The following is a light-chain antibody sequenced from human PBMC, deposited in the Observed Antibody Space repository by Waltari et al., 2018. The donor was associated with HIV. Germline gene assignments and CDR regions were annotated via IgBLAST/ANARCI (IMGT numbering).Light chain of an antibody. CDR3: QQRSNWPPT. V-gene: IGKV3-11*01. CDR2: DAS. CDR1: QSVSSY. Sequence: EIVLTQSPATLSLSPGERANLSCRARQSVSSYLAWYQQKPGQAPRLLIYDASNRATGIPARFSGSGSGTDFTLTISSLEPEDFAVYYCQQRSNWPPTFGGGTKVEIK. J-gene: IGKJ4*01.